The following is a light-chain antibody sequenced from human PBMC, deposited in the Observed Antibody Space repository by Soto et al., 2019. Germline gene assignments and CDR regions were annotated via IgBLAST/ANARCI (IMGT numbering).Light chain of an antibody. V-gene: IGLV1-51*01. CDR2: DND. Sequence: QSALTQPPSVSGAPGQTITISCTGSSSNIGADFGVHWYQQLPGAAPKLVIYDNDKRPSGIPDRFSASKSGTSATLGITGLQTGDEADYYCEAWDSSLSAGVFGGGTKLTVL. J-gene: IGLJ3*02. CDR3: EAWDSSLSAGV. CDR1: SSNIGADF.